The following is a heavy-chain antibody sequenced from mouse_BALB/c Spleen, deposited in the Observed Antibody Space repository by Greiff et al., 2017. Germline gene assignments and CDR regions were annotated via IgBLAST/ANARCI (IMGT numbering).Heavy chain of an antibody. CDR1: GFNIKDYY. CDR2: IDPENGDT. V-gene: IGHV14-4*02. Sequence: EVQLQQSGAELVRSGASVKLSCTASGFNIKDYYMHWVKQRPEQGLEWIGWIDPENGDTEYAPKFQGKATMTADTSSNTAYLQLSSLTSEDTAVYYCDGYGDFSAYWGQGTLVTVSA. D-gene: IGHD2-13*01. CDR3: DGYGDFSAY. J-gene: IGHJ3*01.